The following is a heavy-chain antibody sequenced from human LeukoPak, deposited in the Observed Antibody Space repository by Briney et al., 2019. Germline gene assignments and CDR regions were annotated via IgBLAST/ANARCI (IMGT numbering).Heavy chain of an antibody. Sequence: PGGSLRLSCAASGFTFSSYWMSWVRQVPGKGLEWVSRINTDGSSITYADSVKGRFTIARNNAKNTLYLQMNSLRAEDTAVYYCARPFWVSAYDPADYWGQGTLVTVSS. CDR2: INTDGSSI. CDR3: ARPFWVSAYDPADY. CDR1: GFTFSSYW. V-gene: IGHV3-74*01. J-gene: IGHJ4*02. D-gene: IGHD5-12*01.